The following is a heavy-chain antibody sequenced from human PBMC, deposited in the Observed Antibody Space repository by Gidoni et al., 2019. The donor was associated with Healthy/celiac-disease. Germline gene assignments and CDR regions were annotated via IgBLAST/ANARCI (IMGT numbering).Heavy chain of an antibody. CDR3: ARRSSGYPQEAFDI. D-gene: IGHD3-22*01. Sequence: QLQLQESGPGLVKPSEPLSLTCTVSGCSISSSSYYWGWIRQPPGKGLEWIGSIYYSGSTYYNPSLKSRVTISVDTSKNQFSLKLSSVTAADTAVYYCARRSSGYPQEAFDIWGQGTMVTVSS. CDR2: IYYSGST. CDR1: GCSISSSSYY. V-gene: IGHV4-39*01. J-gene: IGHJ3*02.